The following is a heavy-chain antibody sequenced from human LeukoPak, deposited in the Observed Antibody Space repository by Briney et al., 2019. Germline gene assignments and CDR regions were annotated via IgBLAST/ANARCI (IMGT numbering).Heavy chain of an antibody. D-gene: IGHD6-13*01. J-gene: IGHJ4*02. CDR2: IIPSGDSP. CDR1: GYTFTGYY. V-gene: IGHV1-46*01. CDR3: ARDIGGSSWYYFDY. Sequence: GASVKVSCKASGYTFTGYYMHWLRQAPGQGVEWMGIIIPSGDSPTYAQRFQGRVTMTRDMSTSTVYMELSSLRSEDTAFYYCARDIGGSSWYYFDYWGQGTLVTVSS.